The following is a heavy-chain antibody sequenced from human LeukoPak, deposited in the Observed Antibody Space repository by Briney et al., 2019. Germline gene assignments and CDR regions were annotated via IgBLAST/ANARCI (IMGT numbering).Heavy chain of an antibody. Sequence: PGGSLRLSCAASGFTFSSYAMSWVRQAPGKGLEWVSAISGSGVSTYYAAPVKGRFTISRNNAKNSLYLQMNSLRAEDTAVYYCARDLVHSMVRGVIMTSNCFDPWGQGTLVTVSS. V-gene: IGHV3-23*01. J-gene: IGHJ5*02. CDR3: ARDLVHSMVRGVIMTSNCFDP. CDR1: GFTFSSYA. CDR2: ISGSGVST. D-gene: IGHD3-10*01.